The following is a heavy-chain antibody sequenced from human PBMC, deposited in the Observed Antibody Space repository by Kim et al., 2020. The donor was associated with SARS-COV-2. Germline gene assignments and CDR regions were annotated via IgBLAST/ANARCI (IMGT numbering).Heavy chain of an antibody. J-gene: IGHJ2*01. CDR1: GFTFSSYA. CDR2: ISGSGGST. CDR3: ASNRMVRGVIIKGAYFDL. D-gene: IGHD3-10*01. Sequence: GGSLRLSCAASGFTFSSYAMSWVRQAPGKGLEWVSAISGSGGSTYYADSVKGRFTISRDNSKNTLYLQMNSLRAEDTAVYYCASNRMVRGVIIKGAYFDLWGRGTLVTVSS. V-gene: IGHV3-23*01.